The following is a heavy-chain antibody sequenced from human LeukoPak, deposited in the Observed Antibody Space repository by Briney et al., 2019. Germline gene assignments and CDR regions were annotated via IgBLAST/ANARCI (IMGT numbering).Heavy chain of an antibody. V-gene: IGHV1-2*02. Sequence: ASVKVSCKASGYTFTGYYIHWVRQAPGQGPEWMGWINPDSGGTNYAQKFQGRVTMSRDTSISAAYMEVSRLRPDDTAVYYCAREPIVLVPAAIFNWFDPWGQGTLVTVSS. CDR3: AREPIVLVPAAIFNWFDP. J-gene: IGHJ5*02. D-gene: IGHD2-2*02. CDR1: GYTFTGYY. CDR2: INPDSGGT.